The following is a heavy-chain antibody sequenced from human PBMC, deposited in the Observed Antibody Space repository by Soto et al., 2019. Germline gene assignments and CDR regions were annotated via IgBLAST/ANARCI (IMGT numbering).Heavy chain of an antibody. CDR3: GKVLVGATGHTDSDS. J-gene: IGHJ4*02. V-gene: IGHV4-39*01. CDR1: RGSIYRSGYY. CDR2: IDYNGVT. D-gene: IGHD2-15*01. Sequence: SETLSLTCTVYRGSIYRSGYYWGWIRQPPGRGLEWIGNIDYNGVTYSNPSLKSRVTISRDTSKNQFSLKLTSVTAADTALYYCGKVLVGATGHTDSDSCGPGTLVTGSS.